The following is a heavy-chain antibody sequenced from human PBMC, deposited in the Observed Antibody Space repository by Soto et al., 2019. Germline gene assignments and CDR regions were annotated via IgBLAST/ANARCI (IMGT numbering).Heavy chain of an antibody. J-gene: IGHJ4*02. V-gene: IGHV3-66*01. CDR1: GLIVNNNF. D-gene: IGHD2-8*01. CDR3: ANDRQPDGRCPFDH. CDR2: INPEGRT. Sequence: GGSLRLSCEASGLIVNNNFMNWVRQAPGRGLEWASVINPEGRTYYADSVKDRFTISRDTSNNTLYLQMNSLRAEDTAVYYCANDRQPDGRCPFDHWGQGNLVPVSS.